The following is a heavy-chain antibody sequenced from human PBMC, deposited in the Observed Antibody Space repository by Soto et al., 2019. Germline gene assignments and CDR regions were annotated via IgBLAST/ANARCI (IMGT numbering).Heavy chain of an antibody. V-gene: IGHV3-7*05. CDR1: GFAFGSYW. J-gene: IGHJ3*02. CDR3: ARDVSPGSSSMYLDAFHI. D-gene: IGHD6-13*01. Sequence: EVQLVESGGTLVQPGGSLRLSCEGSGFAFGSYWMTWVRQAPGKGLEWVANIRGDGSKKSYLDSVSGRFTIFRDNAENSLYLQMNSLRDEDTALYYCARDVSPGSSSMYLDAFHIWGQGTMVTVSS. CDR2: IRGDGSKK.